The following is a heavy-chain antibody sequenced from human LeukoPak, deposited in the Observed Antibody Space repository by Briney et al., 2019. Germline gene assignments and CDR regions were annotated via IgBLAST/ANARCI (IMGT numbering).Heavy chain of an antibody. Sequence: PSQTLSLTCTVSGGSISTGGYSWSWIRQRPGKGQQWIGYIYYNWTTQYNPSLRSRLGISMDMSKNQFSLKLRSVTAADTAIYYCATYKAGDINWFDPWGQGILVTVSS. CDR3: ATYKAGDINWFDP. CDR2: IYYNWTT. D-gene: IGHD2-21*01. J-gene: IGHJ5*02. V-gene: IGHV4-31*03. CDR1: GGSISTGGYS.